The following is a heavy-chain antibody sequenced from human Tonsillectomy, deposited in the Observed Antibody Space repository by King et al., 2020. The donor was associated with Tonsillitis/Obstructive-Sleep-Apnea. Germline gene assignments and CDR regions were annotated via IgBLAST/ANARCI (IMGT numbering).Heavy chain of an antibody. Sequence: VQLVESGGGVVQPGGSLRLSCAASGFTFDDHAMHWVRQAPGKGLEWVSLISGDGGRKYYGDSVKGRFTISRDNSKNSLYLQMNSLRSEDTALYYCAKHTHYSLIDVWGKGTTVTVSS. CDR3: AKHTHYSLIDV. V-gene: IGHV3-43*02. CDR2: ISGDGGRK. CDR1: GFTFDDHA. J-gene: IGHJ6*03.